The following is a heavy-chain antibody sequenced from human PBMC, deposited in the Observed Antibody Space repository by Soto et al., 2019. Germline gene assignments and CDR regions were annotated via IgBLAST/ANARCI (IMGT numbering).Heavy chain of an antibody. CDR3: AHAYGGTSWPNDAFDV. V-gene: IGHV2-5*02. Sequence: QITLKESGPALVKPTQTLTLTCTFSGFALSTDGVGVGWIRQPPGKALEWLALIYWDDGQRYSPSLKTRLTITKDTSKNQVVLTMTNMAPVDTATYYCAHAYGGTSWPNDAFDVWGQGTVVTVSS. J-gene: IGHJ3*01. CDR1: GFALSTDGVG. D-gene: IGHD2-2*01. CDR2: IYWDDGQ.